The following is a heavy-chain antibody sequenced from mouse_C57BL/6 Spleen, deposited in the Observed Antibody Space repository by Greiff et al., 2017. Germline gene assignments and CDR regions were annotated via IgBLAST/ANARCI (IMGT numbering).Heavy chain of an antibody. J-gene: IGHJ3*01. CDR3: ARSKAGYGNSTRFAY. Sequence: QVQLQQPGAELVKPGASVKLSCKASGYTFTSYWMHWVKQRPGRGLEWIGRIDPNSGGTKYNEKFKSKATLTVDTPSSTAYMQLSSLTSEDSAVYYCARSKAGYGNSTRFAYWGQGTLVTVSA. CDR1: GYTFTSYW. D-gene: IGHD2-1*01. CDR2: IDPNSGGT. V-gene: IGHV1-72*01.